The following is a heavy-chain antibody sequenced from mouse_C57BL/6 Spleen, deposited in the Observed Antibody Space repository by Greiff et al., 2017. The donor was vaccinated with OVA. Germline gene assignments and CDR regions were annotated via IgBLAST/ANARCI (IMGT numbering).Heavy chain of an antibody. D-gene: IGHD1-1*01. CDR1: GYAFSSSW. Sequence: QVQLQQSGPELVKPGASVKISCTASGYAFSSSWMNWVMQRPGKGLEWLGRIYPGAGATNYNGKFTGKATLTADKSSSTAYMQLSSLTSEDSAVYFCARDYYGSSYFDYWGKGTTLTVAS. CDR2: IYPGAGAT. J-gene: IGHJ2*01. CDR3: ARDYYGSSYFDY. V-gene: IGHV1-82*01.